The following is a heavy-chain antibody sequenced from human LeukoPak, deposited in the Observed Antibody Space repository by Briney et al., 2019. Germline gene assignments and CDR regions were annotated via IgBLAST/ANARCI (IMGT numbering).Heavy chain of an antibody. CDR2: ITGSSSYI. J-gene: IGHJ4*02. CDR3: AGDRRGYVWVDQ. V-gene: IGHV3-21*01. D-gene: IGHD5-12*01. Sequence: GGSLRLSCTVSGFTFSTYSMNWVRQAPGKGLEWVSSITGSSSYIYYADSVKGRFTVSRDNAKNSLYLQMNSLRAEDTAVYYCAGDRRGYVWVDQWGQGTLVTVSS. CDR1: GFTFSTYS.